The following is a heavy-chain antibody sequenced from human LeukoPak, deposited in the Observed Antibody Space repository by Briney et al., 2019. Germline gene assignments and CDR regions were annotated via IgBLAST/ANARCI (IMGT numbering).Heavy chain of an antibody. CDR1: GFTFNTFA. CDR3: VKYQAPMALYYGMDV. J-gene: IGHJ6*02. Sequence: PGGSLRLSCAASGFTFNTFAMSWVRQAPGKGLEWVSAVGGGSGSTNYADSVKGRFTISRDNSKNTLYLQMYSLRAEDTAVYYCVKYQAPMALYYGMDVWGQGTTVTVSS. D-gene: IGHD2-2*01. V-gene: IGHV3-23*01. CDR2: VGGGSGST.